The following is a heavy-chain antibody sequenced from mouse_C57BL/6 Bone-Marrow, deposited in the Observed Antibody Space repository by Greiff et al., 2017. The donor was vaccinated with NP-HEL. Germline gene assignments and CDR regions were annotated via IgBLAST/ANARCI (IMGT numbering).Heavy chain of an antibody. CDR2: ISYDGSN. CDR1: GYSITSGYY. Sequence: DVKLQESGPGLVKPSQSLSLTCSVTGYSITSGYYWNWIRQFPGNKLEWMGYISYDGSNNYNPSLKNRISITRDTSKNQFFLKLNSVTTEDTATYYCARGAQGYYAMDYWGQGTSVTVSS. V-gene: IGHV3-6*01. J-gene: IGHJ4*01. CDR3: ARGAQGYYAMDY.